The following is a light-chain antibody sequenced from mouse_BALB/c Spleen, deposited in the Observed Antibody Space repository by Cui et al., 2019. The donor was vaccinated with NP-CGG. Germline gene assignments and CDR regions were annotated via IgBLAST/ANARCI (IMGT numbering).Light chain of an antibody. Sequence: QAVLLQDSAPTTSPGETVTLTCRSSTGPVTTSNYANWVQEKPDHLFTGLIGGTNNRAPGVPARFSGSLIGDKAALTITGAQTEDEAIYFCALWYSNHWVFGGGTKLTVL. V-gene: IGLV1*01. CDR3: ALWYSNHWV. J-gene: IGLJ1*01. CDR2: GTN. CDR1: TGPVTTSNY.